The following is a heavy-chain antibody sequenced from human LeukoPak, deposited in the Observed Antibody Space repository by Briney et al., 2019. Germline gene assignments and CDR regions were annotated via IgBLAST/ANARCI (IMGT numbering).Heavy chain of an antibody. J-gene: IGHJ4*02. V-gene: IGHV4-59*01. D-gene: IGHD1-26*01. CDR1: GGSISSYY. CDR3: ARGQTLMGALHF. CDR2: ISYNGSP. Sequence: SETLSLTCTVSGGSISSYYWTWIRQPPGKGLDWIGYISYNGSPNYNPALQSRVTISVDTSKNHFSLSLSSVTTADTAVYYCARGQTLMGALHFWGQGTLVTVSS.